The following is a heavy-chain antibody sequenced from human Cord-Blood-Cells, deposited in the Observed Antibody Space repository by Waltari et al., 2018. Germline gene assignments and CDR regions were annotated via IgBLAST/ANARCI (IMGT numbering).Heavy chain of an antibody. Sequence: QVQLQQWGAGLLKPSETLSLTCAVYGGSFSGYYWSWIRQPPGKGLEWIGEINHSGSTNYNPSLKSRGTIAVDTSKNQFSLKLSSVTAADTAVYYCARILYSSSSYYYYYMDVWGKGTTVTVSS. CDR2: INHSGST. CDR1: GGSFSGYY. CDR3: ARILYSSSSYYYYYMDV. D-gene: IGHD6-6*01. V-gene: IGHV4-34*01. J-gene: IGHJ6*03.